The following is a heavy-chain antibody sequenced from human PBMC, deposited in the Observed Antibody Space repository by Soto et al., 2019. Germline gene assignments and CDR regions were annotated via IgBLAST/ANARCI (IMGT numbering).Heavy chain of an antibody. CDR1: GFTFSSYA. V-gene: IGHV3-64D*06. Sequence: QPGGSLRLSCSASGFTFSSYAMHWVRQAPGKGLEYVSGVRGNGDPPFYADSVKGRFTISRDNSKNTLYLQMSGLSADDTAVYYCVKSRGGNNFDFFDWGQGALVTAPQ. CDR3: VKSRGGNNFDFFD. D-gene: IGHD5-12*01. J-gene: IGHJ4*02. CDR2: VRGNGDPP.